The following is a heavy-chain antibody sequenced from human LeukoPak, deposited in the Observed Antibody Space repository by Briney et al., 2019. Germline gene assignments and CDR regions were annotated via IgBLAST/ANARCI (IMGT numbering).Heavy chain of an antibody. Sequence: GSSVKVSCKASGGTFSSYAISWVRQAPGQGLEWMGRIIPILGIANYAQKFQGRVTIPADESTSTAYMELSSLRSEDTAVYYCARDPQGVHYDSSGYRPRHFDCWGQGTLVTVSS. V-gene: IGHV1-69*04. J-gene: IGHJ4*02. CDR1: GGTFSSYA. CDR2: IIPILGIA. D-gene: IGHD3-22*01. CDR3: ARDPQGVHYDSSGYRPRHFDC.